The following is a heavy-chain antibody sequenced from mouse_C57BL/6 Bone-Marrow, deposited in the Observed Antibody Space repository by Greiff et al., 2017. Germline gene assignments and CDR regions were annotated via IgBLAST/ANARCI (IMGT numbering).Heavy chain of an antibody. CDR3: ARGWLLPYYFDY. CDR1: GYTFTSYD. Sequence: QVQLQQSGPELVKPGASVKLSCKASGYTFTSYDINWVKQRPGQGLEWIGWIYPRDGSTQYNEKFKGKATLTVDTSSSTAYMELHSLTSEDSAVYFGARGWLLPYYFDYWGQGTTLTVSS. CDR2: IYPRDGST. V-gene: IGHV1-85*01. D-gene: IGHD2-3*01. J-gene: IGHJ2*01.